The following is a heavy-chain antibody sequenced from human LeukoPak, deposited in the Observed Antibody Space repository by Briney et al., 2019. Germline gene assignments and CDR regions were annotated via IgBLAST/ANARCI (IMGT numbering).Heavy chain of an antibody. Sequence: GGSLRLSCAASGFTFSSYGMHWVRQAPGKGLEWVSSISSSSSYIYYADSVKGRFTISRDNAKNSLYLQVNSLRAEDTAVYYCARDWGGDGVFDYWGQGTLVTVSS. J-gene: IGHJ4*02. CDR2: ISSSSSYI. CDR1: GFTFSSYG. CDR3: ARDWGGDGVFDY. V-gene: IGHV3-21*01. D-gene: IGHD3-16*01.